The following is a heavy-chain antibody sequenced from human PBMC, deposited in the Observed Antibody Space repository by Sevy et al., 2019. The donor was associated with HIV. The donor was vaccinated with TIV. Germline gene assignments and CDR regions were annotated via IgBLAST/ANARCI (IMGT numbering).Heavy chain of an antibody. D-gene: IGHD5-12*01. J-gene: IGHJ4*02. V-gene: IGHV3-7*01. CDR1: GFSFGNNA. Sequence: GGPLGSSLAASGFSFGNNAWSWVRQVQGKGLEWVASINRDGSEKYYIDSVKGRFIISRHNIKKSLFLQMNTLRVEDTAVYYCLRGGGGYWGQEILVTVSS. CDR2: INRDGSEK. CDR3: LRGGGGY.